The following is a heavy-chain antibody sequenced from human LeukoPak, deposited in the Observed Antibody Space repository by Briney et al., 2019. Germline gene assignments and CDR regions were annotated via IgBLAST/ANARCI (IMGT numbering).Heavy chain of an antibody. CDR3: ARDLVTVTKGFDI. CDR2: ISYIGST. D-gene: IGHD4-17*01. V-gene: IGHV4-59*11. CDR1: DDSFSSHY. Sequence: SETLSLTCAVSDDSFSSHYWTWIRQPPGKGLEWIGYISYIGSTNYNPSLKSRVTIPIDTSKNQFSLKLSSVTAADTAVYYYARDLVTVTKGFDIWGQGTMVSVSS. J-gene: IGHJ3*02.